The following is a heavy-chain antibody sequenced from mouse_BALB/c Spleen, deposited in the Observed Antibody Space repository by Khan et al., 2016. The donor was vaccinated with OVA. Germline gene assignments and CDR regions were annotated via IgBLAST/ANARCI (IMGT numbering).Heavy chain of an antibody. Sequence: EVQLVESRPGLVKPSQSLSLTCTVTGYSITSGYAWNWIRQFPGNKLEWMGYISYSGGTSYNPSLKSRISITRDTSKNQFFLQLNSVTTEDTATYYCARGNYYGYYFDYWGQGTPLTVSS. V-gene: IGHV3-2*02. CDR1: GYSITSGYA. CDR3: ARGNYYGYYFDY. CDR2: ISYSGGT. J-gene: IGHJ2*01. D-gene: IGHD1-1*01.